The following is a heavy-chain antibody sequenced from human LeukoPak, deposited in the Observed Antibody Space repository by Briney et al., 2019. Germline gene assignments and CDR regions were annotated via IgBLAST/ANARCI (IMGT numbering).Heavy chain of an antibody. J-gene: IGHJ5*02. V-gene: IGHV4-59*08. D-gene: IGHD6-13*01. CDR1: GGSISSYY. CDR3: ARRPAAGTANWFDP. Sequence: SETLSLTCTVSGGSISSYYWSWIRQPPGTGLEWIGYIYYSGSTNYNPSLKSRVTISVDTSKNQFSLKLSSVTAADTAVYYCARRPAAGTANWFDPWGQGTLVTVSS. CDR2: IYYSGST.